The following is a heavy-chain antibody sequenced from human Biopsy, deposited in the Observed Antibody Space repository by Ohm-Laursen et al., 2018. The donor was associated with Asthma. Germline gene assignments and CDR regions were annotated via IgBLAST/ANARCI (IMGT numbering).Heavy chain of an antibody. CDR3: ARGIYDMDV. J-gene: IGHJ6*02. CDR1: GFTFSKNG. CDR2: IWNDGNKN. Sequence: SLRLSYAASGFTFSKNGMHWVRPAPGKGLEWVALIWNDGNKNYYADSVRGRFTISRDNSKNMLYLQMNSLRAEDTAVYFCARGIYDMDVRGQGTTVTVSS. V-gene: IGHV3-33*01.